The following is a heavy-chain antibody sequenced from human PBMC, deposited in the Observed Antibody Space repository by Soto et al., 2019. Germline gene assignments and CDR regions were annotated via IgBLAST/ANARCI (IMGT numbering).Heavy chain of an antibody. CDR2: IIPIFGTA. CDR3: ARSFAGSRRGLCYYYGMDV. J-gene: IGHJ6*02. CDR1: GGTFSSYA. Sequence: GASVKVSCKASGGTFSSYAISWVRQAPGQGLEWMGGIIPIFGTANYAQKFQGRVTITADESTSTAYMELSSLRSEDTAVHYCARSFAGSRRGLCYYYGMDVWGQGTTVTVSS. V-gene: IGHV1-69*13. D-gene: IGHD2-15*01.